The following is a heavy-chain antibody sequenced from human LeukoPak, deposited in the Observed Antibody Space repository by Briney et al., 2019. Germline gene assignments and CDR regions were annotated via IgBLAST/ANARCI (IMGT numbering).Heavy chain of an antibody. CDR3: AKELYDSSGPSFDY. Sequence: GGSLRLSCAVSGFTFSSYAMSWVRQAPGKGLEWVSTIRGSGGSTYYADSVKGRFTISRDNSKNTLYLQMNSLRAEDTAVYYCAKELYDSSGPSFDYWGQGTLVTVSS. D-gene: IGHD3-22*01. J-gene: IGHJ4*02. V-gene: IGHV3-23*01. CDR2: IRGSGGST. CDR1: GFTFSSYA.